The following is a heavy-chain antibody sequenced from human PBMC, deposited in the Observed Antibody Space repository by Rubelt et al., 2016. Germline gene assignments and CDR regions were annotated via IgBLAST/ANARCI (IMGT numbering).Heavy chain of an antibody. Sequence: SGSTYYNPSLKSRVTISVDTSKNQFSLKLSSVTAADTAVYYCARPMTTVTRDDAFDIWGQGTMVTVSS. CDR2: SGST. V-gene: IGHV4-31*02. CDR3: ARPMTTVTRDDAFDI. J-gene: IGHJ3*02. D-gene: IGHD4-17*01.